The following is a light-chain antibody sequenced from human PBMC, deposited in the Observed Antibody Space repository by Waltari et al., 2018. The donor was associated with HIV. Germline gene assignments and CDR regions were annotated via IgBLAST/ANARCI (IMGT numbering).Light chain of an antibody. Sequence: QSVLTQPPSASGTPGQRVTISCSGSSSNIRSNTVNWYHQLPGTAPKLLIYSNNQRPAGVPDRFSGSKSGTSASRAISGLQSEDEADYYCAAWDDSLNGPVFGGGTKLTVL. J-gene: IGLJ3*02. V-gene: IGLV1-44*01. CDR1: SSNIRSNT. CDR3: AAWDDSLNGPV. CDR2: SNN.